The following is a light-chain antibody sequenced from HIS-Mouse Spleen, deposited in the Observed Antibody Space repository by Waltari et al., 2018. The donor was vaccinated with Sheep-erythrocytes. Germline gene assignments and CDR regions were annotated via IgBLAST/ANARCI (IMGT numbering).Light chain of an antibody. V-gene: IGLV2-11*01. CDR1: SSDVGGYNY. Sequence: QSALTQPRSVSGSPGQSVTISCTGTSSDVGGYNYVSWYQPHPGKAPKLMIYDVSKRPSRVPDRFSGSKSGNTASLTISGLQAEDEADYYCCSYAGSYNHVFATGTKVTVL. J-gene: IGLJ1*01. CDR3: CSYAGSYNHV. CDR2: DVS.